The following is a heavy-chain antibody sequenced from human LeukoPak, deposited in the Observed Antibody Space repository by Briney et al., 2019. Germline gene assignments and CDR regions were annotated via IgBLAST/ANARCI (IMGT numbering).Heavy chain of an antibody. CDR2: IYSGGST. J-gene: IGHJ3*01. CDR3: ARDHSGSYRWDAFDV. V-gene: IGHV3-53*01. CDR1: GFTVSSNY. Sequence: GGSLRLSCAASGFTVSSNYMSWVRQAPGKGLEWASVIYSGGSTYYADSVKGRFTISRDNAKNSLYLQMNSLRAEDTAVYFCARDHSGSYRWDAFDVWGPGTTVTVSS. D-gene: IGHD1-26*01.